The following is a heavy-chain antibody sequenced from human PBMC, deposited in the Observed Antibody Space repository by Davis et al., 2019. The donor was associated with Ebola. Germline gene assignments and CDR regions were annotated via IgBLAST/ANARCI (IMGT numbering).Heavy chain of an antibody. Sequence: ASVKVSCKASGYTFTSYGISWVRQAPGQGLEWMGWISAYNGNTNYAQKLQGRVTMTTDTSTSTAYMELRSLRSDDTAVYYCARDHHYGDYGEHYFDYWGQGTLVTVSS. CDR2: ISAYNGNT. CDR3: ARDHHYGDYGEHYFDY. CDR1: GYTFTSYG. V-gene: IGHV1-18*01. D-gene: IGHD4-17*01. J-gene: IGHJ4*02.